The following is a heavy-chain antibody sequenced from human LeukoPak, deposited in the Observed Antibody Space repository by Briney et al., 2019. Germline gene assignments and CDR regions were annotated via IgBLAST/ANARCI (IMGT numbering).Heavy chain of an antibody. J-gene: IGHJ5*02. CDR2: IYTSGTT. V-gene: IGHV4-4*07. CDR1: SGSISSYY. Sequence: SETLSLTCTVSSGSISSYYWSWIRQPAGKGLEWIGHIYTSGTTNYNPSLKSRVTMSVDTSKNQFSLKLSSVTAADTAVYYCARSVRRLYGSGRSNWFDPWGQGTLVTVSS. D-gene: IGHD3-10*01. CDR3: ARSVRRLYGSGRSNWFDP.